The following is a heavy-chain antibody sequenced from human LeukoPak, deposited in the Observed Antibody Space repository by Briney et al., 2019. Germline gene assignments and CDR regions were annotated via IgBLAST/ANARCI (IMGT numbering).Heavy chain of an antibody. Sequence: GGSLRLSCAAPGFTFSSNWMSWVRQAPAKGLEWVANITQDGSDTYYMDSVKGRFTISRDNAKNSLSLQMNSLRVEDTAVYYCARDRDCGDGGCYPHFDYWGQGVRVTVSS. CDR3: ARDRDCGDGGCYPHFDY. CDR1: GFTFSSNW. CDR2: ITQDGSDT. V-gene: IGHV3-7*01. J-gene: IGHJ4*02. D-gene: IGHD2-15*01.